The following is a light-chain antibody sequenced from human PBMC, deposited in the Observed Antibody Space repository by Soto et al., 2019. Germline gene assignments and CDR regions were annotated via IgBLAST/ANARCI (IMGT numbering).Light chain of an antibody. CDR1: SSDVGGYKY. CDR2: EVN. J-gene: IGLJ1*01. Sequence: QSVLTQPPSASGSPGQSVTISCTGTSSDVGGYKYVSWYQQDPGKAPKLMIFEVNKRPSGVPDRFSGSKSGNTASLTVPGLQAEDEADYYCSSYAGINNLGVFGTGTKVTVL. CDR3: SSYAGINNLGV. V-gene: IGLV2-8*01.